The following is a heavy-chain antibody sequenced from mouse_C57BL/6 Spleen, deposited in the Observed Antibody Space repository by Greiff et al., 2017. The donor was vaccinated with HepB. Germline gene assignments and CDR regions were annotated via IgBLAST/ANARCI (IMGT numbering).Heavy chain of an antibody. CDR2: IYPGSGNT. CDR1: GYTFTDYY. V-gene: IGHV1-76*01. Sequence: VQLQQSGAELVRPGASVKLSCKASGYTFTDYYINWVKQRPGQGLEWIARIYPGSGNTYYNEKFKGKATLTAEKSSSTAYMQLSSLTSEDSAVYFCARGLTGTLDYWGQGTTLTVSS. J-gene: IGHJ2*01. D-gene: IGHD4-1*01. CDR3: ARGLTGTLDY.